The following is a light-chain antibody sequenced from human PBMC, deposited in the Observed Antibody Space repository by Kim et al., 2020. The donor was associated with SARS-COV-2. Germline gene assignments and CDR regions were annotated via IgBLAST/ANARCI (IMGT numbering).Light chain of an antibody. J-gene: IGKJ1*01. CDR1: QSISSSY. CDR2: AAS. CDR3: QQYGSSLPWT. Sequence: PGERATLSCRTSQSISSSYLGWYQQKPGQPPRLLIYAASGRATGIPDRFSGSGSGTDFTLTITRLEPEDFAVYYCQQYGSSLPWTFGQGTKVDIK. V-gene: IGKV3-20*01.